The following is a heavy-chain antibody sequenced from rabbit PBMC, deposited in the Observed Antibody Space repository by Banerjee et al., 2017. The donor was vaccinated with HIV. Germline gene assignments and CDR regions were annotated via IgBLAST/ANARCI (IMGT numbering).Heavy chain of an antibody. CDR1: GFSFSSHYY. Sequence: QSLEESGGDLVKPGASLTLTCTASGFSFSSHYYMCWVRQAPGKGLEWIGCVYGGSSGTTYYASWAKGRFTFSKTSSTTVTLRMTSLTAADTATYFCARDYSGYSLFELWGQGTLVTVS. J-gene: IGHJ3*01. D-gene: IGHD7-1*01. CDR2: VYGGSSGTT. V-gene: IGHV1S40*01. CDR3: ARDYSGYSLFEL.